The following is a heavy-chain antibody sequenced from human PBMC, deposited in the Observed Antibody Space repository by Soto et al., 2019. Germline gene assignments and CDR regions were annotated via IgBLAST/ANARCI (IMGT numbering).Heavy chain of an antibody. CDR1: GFTFSSYG. V-gene: IGHV3-33*01. Sequence: QVQLVESGGGVVQPGRSLRLSCAASGFTFSSYGMHWVRQAPGKGLEWVAVIWYDGSNKYYADSVKGRFTISRDNSKNTLYLQMNSLRVEDTAVYYCAMTASAAPYYFDYWGQGTLVTVSS. CDR3: AMTASAAPYYFDY. CDR2: IWYDGSNK. D-gene: IGHD2-2*01. J-gene: IGHJ4*02.